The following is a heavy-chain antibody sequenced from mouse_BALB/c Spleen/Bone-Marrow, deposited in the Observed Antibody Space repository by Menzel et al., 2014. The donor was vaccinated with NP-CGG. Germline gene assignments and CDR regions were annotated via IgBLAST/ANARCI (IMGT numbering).Heavy chain of an antibody. Sequence: EVKVVESGAELVKPGASVKLSCTVSGFNIRDTYMHWVKQRPEQGLEWNGRIDPANGNTKYDPKFQGKATITADTSSNTAYLQLSSLTSEDTAVYYCASATTATFYAMDYWGQGTSVTVSS. V-gene: IGHV14-3*02. CDR2: IDPANGNT. D-gene: IGHD1-2*01. CDR1: GFNIRDTY. CDR3: ASATTATFYAMDY. J-gene: IGHJ4*01.